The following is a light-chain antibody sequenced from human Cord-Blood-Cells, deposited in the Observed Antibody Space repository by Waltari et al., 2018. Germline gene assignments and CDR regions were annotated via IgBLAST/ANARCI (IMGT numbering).Light chain of an antibody. CDR3: NSRDSSGNHWV. CDR2: GKN. Sequence: QKPGQAPVLVIYGKNNRPSGIPDRFYGSSSGNTASLTITGAQAEDEADSYCNSRDSSGNHWVFGGGTKLTVL. J-gene: IGLJ3*02. V-gene: IGLV3-19*01.